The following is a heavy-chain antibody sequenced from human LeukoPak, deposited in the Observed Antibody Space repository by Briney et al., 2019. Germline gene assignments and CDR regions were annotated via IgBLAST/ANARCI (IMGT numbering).Heavy chain of an antibody. CDR1: GGSISSSGYY. CDR2: IYYSGDT. CDR3: ARDCSSTSCYYYGMDV. Sequence: SETLSLTCTVSGGSISSSGYYWGWIRQPPGKGLEWIGNIYYSGDTYYNPSLESRVTISLDTSKNQFSLKLSSVTAADTAVYFCARDCSSTSCYYYGMDVWGQGTTVTVSS. V-gene: IGHV4-39*07. J-gene: IGHJ6*02. D-gene: IGHD2-2*01.